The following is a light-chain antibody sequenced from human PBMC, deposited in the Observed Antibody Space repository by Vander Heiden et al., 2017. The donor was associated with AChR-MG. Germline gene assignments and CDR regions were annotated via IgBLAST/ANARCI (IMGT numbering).Light chain of an antibody. J-gene: IGLJ1*01. Sequence: QAASTQPASVSGSPGPPITISCTGTSSDVGGYNYVSWYQQHPGKAPKLMIYEVSNRPSGVSNRFSGSKSGNTASLTISGLQAEDEADYYCSSYTSSSTLCVFGTGTKVTVL. CDR2: EVS. CDR1: SSDVGGYNY. CDR3: SSYTSSSTLCV. V-gene: IGLV2-14*01.